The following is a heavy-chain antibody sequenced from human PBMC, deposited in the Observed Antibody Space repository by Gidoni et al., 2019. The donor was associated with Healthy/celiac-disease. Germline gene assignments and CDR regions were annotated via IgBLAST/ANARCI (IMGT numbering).Heavy chain of an antibody. D-gene: IGHD2-15*01. Sequence: QVQLVQSGAEVKKPGAGVKVSGKASGYTFTSYYMHWVRQAPGQGLAWMRIINPSGGSTSSAQKFQGRVTMTRDTSTSTVYMELSSLRSEDTAVYYCARTISWWPVDYWGQGTLVTVSS. CDR3: ARTISWWPVDY. CDR2: INPSGGST. V-gene: IGHV1-46*01. CDR1: GYTFTSYY. J-gene: IGHJ4*02.